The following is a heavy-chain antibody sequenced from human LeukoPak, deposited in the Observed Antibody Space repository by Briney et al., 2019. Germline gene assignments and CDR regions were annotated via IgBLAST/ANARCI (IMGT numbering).Heavy chain of an antibody. CDR3: VIFGVAQRSGY. CDR2: IGTAGDT. D-gene: IGHD3-3*01. V-gene: IGHV3-13*01. CDR1: GFTFSSYD. J-gene: IGHJ4*02. Sequence: GGSLRLSCAASGFTFSSYDMHWVRQATGKGLEWVSAIGTAGDTYYPGSVKGRFTISRENAKNSLYLQMNSLRAGDTAVYYCVIFGVAQRSGYWGQGTLVTVSS.